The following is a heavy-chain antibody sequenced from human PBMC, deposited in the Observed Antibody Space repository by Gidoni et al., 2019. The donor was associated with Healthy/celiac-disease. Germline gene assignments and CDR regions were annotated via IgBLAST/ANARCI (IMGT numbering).Heavy chain of an antibody. J-gene: IGHJ4*02. CDR3: AKHSSSWYNGLRGALDY. V-gene: IGHV3-23*01. CDR1: GCTFSSYA. Sequence: VQLLESGGGLVQPGGSLRLSCAASGCTFSSYAMSWVRQAPGKGLDWVSAISGSGGSTYYADSVKGRFTISRDNSKNTLYLQMNSRRAEETAVYYCAKHSSSWYNGLRGALDYWGQGTLVTVSS. CDR2: ISGSGGST. D-gene: IGHD6-13*01.